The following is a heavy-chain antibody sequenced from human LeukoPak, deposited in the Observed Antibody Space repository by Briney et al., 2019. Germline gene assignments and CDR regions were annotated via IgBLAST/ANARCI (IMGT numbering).Heavy chain of an antibody. J-gene: IGHJ4*02. V-gene: IGHV3-43D*03. CDR2: ITWDGDST. CDR1: GFTFDDYA. CDR3: AKGTSSWHEFDS. Sequence: PGGSLRLSCAASGFTFDDYAMHWVRHAPGKGLEWVSLITWDGDSTYYADSVKGRFTISRGNSKNYLYLQMNSLRAEDTALYYCAKGTSSWHEFDSWGQGTLVTVSS. D-gene: IGHD6-13*01.